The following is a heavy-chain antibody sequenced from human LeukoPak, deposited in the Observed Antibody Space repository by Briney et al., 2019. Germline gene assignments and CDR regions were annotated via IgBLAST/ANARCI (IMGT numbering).Heavy chain of an antibody. J-gene: IGHJ4*02. D-gene: IGHD1-14*01. CDR2: INWNGGST. Sequence: GGSLRLSCAASGFSFDDYGMNWVRQAPGKGLEWVSGINWNGGSTGYADSVKGRFTISRDNAKNSLFLQMNSLRVEDTALYYCASKRYFTSPFDYWGQGTLVTVSS. V-gene: IGHV3-20*04. CDR1: GFSFDDYG. CDR3: ASKRYFTSPFDY.